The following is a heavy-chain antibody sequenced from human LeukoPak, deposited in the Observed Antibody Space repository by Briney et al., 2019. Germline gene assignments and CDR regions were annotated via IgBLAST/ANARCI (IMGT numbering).Heavy chain of an antibody. J-gene: IGHJ4*02. D-gene: IGHD1-26*01. V-gene: IGHV3-23*01. CDR1: GFTFSSYA. Sequence: GGSLRLSCAASGFTFSSYAMSWVRQAPGKGLEWVSGISGSGGSTYYADSVKGRFTISRDNSKNTLYLQMNSLRAEDTAVYYCTKRGAEVGTTVAPGDYWGQGTLVTVSS. CDR3: TKRGAEVGTTVAPGDY. CDR2: ISGSGGST.